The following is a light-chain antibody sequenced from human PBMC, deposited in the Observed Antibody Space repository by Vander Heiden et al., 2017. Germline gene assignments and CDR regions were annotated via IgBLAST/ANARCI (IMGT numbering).Light chain of an antibody. CDR2: GAS. CDR1: QSVSSN. CDR3: QQYNNWPPWT. Sequence: EIVMKKSPATLSVSPGETATLSCRASQSVSSNLTWYQQKPGQAPRLLIYGASTRATGIPARFSGSGSGTEFTLTISSLQSEDFAVYYCQQYNNWPPWTFGQGTKVEIK. V-gene: IGKV3-15*01. J-gene: IGKJ1*01.